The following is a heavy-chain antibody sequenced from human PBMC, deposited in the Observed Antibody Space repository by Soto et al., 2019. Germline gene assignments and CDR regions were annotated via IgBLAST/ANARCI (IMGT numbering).Heavy chain of an antibody. D-gene: IGHD6-19*01. CDR1: GFTFSSYG. V-gene: IGHV3-30*18. Sequence: QVQLVESGGGVVQPGRSLRLSCAASGFTFSSYGMHWVRQAPGKGLEWVAVISYDGSNKYYADSVKGRFTISRDNSKNTLSLQMNSLRAEDTAVYYCAKDVHRRSIAVAGTGYWGQGTRVTVSS. CDR2: ISYDGSNK. J-gene: IGHJ4*02. CDR3: AKDVHRRSIAVAGTGY.